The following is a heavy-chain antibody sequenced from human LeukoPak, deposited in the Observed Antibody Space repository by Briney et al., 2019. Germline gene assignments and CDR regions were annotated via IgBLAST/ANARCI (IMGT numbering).Heavy chain of an antibody. V-gene: IGHV1-8*01. J-gene: IGHJ4*02. CDR3: ARSYYYDSSGYPRFDY. Sequence: ASVKVSCKASGYTFTSYDINWVRQATGQGLEWMGWMNPNSGNTGYAQKFQGRVTMTRNTSISTAYMELSSLRSEDTAVYYCARSYYYDSSGYPRFDYWGQGTLVTVSS. CDR2: MNPNSGNT. D-gene: IGHD3-22*01. CDR1: GYTFTSYD.